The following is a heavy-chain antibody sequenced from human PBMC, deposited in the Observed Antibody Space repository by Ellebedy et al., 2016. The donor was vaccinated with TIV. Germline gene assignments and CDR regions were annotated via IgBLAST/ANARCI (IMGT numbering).Heavy chain of an antibody. CDR1: GGSVGGYY. J-gene: IGHJ6*02. Sequence: MPSETLSLTCALSGGSVGGYYWNRIRQPPGKALEWSGYIYYTGSTTYNPSLESRVTISIDASNYQISLKLRSVTAADSAVYYCARDTDETYYYHGADVWGHGTTVTVSS. V-gene: IGHV4-59*02. CDR3: ARDTDETYYYHGADV. CDR2: IYYTGST.